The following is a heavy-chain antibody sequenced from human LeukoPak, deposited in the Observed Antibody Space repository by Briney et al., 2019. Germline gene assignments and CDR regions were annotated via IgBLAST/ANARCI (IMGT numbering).Heavy chain of an antibody. V-gene: IGHV1-46*01. Sequence: ASVKVSCKASGYTFTSYYMHWVRQAPGQGLEWMGIINPSGGSTSYAQKFQGRVTMTRDTSTSTVYMELSSLRSEDTAVYYCARDIAYDSSGYYGEWGLDYWGQGTLVTVSS. D-gene: IGHD3-22*01. CDR2: INPSGGST. CDR3: ARDIAYDSSGYYGEWGLDY. J-gene: IGHJ4*02. CDR1: GYTFTSYY.